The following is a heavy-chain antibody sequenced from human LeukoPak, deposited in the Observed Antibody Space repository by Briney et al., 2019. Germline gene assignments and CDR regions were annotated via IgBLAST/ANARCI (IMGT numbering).Heavy chain of an antibody. CDR3: ARVFRAGVLRYFEVAY. V-gene: IGHV4-31*03. J-gene: IGHJ4*02. Sequence: PSQTLSLTCTVSGGSISSGGYYWSWIRQHPGKGLEWIGYIYYSGSTYYNPSLKSRVTISVDTSKNQFSLKLSSVTAADTAVYYCARVFRAGVLRYFEVAYWGQGTLVTVSS. CDR2: IYYSGST. CDR1: GGSISSGGYY. D-gene: IGHD3-9*01.